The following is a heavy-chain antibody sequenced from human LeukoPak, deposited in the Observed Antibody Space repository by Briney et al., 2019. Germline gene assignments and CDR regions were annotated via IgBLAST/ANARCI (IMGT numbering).Heavy chain of an antibody. CDR1: GFTFDDYA. CDR3: AKDMVRGVIIPGDY. J-gene: IGHJ4*02. CDR2: ISWNSGSI. D-gene: IGHD3-10*01. V-gene: IGHV3-9*01. Sequence: GGSLRLSCAASGFTFDDYAMHWVRQAPGKGLEWVSGISWNSGSIGYADSVKGRFTISRDNAKNSLYLQMNSLRAEDTALYYCAKDMVRGVIIPGDYWGQGTLVTVSS.